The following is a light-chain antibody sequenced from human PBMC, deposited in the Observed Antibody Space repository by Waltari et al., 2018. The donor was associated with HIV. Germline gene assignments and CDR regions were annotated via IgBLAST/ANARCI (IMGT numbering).Light chain of an antibody. Sequence: HSALTQPASVSASPGQSITISCTGTCGAFGISSLVSWSQQLPGKIPRVLIYEVISRPSGVSSRFSGSKSGNTASLSISGLQAEDEADYYCASYTSNDTLVFGGGTKVTVL. V-gene: IGLV2-14*01. CDR2: EVI. CDR1: CGAFGISSL. J-gene: IGLJ3*02. CDR3: ASYTSNDTLV.